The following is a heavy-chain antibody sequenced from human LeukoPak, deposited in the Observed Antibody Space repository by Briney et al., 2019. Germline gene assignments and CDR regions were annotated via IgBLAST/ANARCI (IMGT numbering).Heavy chain of an antibody. CDR2: INHSGST. CDR3: AREGYDFWSGKTDY. CDR1: GGSFSGYY. Sequence: PSETLSLTCAVYGGSFSGYYWSWIRQPPEKGLEWIGEINHSGSTNYNPSLKSRVTISVDTSKNQFSLKLSSVTAADTAVYYCAREGYDFWSGKTDYWGQGTLVTVSS. V-gene: IGHV4-34*01. J-gene: IGHJ4*02. D-gene: IGHD3-3*01.